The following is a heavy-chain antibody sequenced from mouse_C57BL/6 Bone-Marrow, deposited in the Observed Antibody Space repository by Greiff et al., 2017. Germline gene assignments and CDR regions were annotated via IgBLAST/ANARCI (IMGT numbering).Heavy chain of an antibody. Sequence: VQLQQSGAELVRPGASVKLSCTASGFNIKDDYLHWVTQRPEQGLEWIGWIDPENGDTEYASKFQGKATITAYTSSTTAYLQLSSLTSEDTAVYYCTTNGYDGPFCYFDVWGTGTTVTVSS. CDR2: IDPENGDT. CDR3: TTNGYDGPFCYFDV. D-gene: IGHD2-2*01. CDR1: GFNIKDDY. J-gene: IGHJ1*03. V-gene: IGHV14-4*01.